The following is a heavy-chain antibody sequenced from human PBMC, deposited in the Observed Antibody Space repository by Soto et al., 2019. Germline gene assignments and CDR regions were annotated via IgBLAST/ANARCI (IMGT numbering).Heavy chain of an antibody. Sequence: SETLSLTCAVYGGSFSGYYWSWIRQPPGKGLEWIGEINHSGSTNYNPSLKSRVTISVDTSKNQFSLKLNSVTAADTAVYYCARGRASSSSRDYYYYMDVWGKGTTVTVSS. D-gene: IGHD6-6*01. CDR3: ARGRASSSSRDYYYYMDV. CDR1: GGSFSGYY. CDR2: INHSGST. J-gene: IGHJ6*03. V-gene: IGHV4-34*01.